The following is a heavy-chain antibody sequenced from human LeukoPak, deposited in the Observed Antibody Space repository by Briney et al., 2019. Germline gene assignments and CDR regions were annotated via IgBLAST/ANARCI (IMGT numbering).Heavy chain of an antibody. CDR3: ARVLPNYNYYYYMDV. D-gene: IGHD1-7*01. Sequence: SETLSLTCAVSGYSISSGYDWGWIRQPPGKGLEWIGSIYHSGSTYYNPSLKSRVTISVDTSKNQFSLKLSSVTTADTAVYYCARVLPNYNYYYYMDVWGKGTTVTGSS. CDR2: IYHSGST. CDR1: GYSISSGYD. V-gene: IGHV4-38-2*01. J-gene: IGHJ6*03.